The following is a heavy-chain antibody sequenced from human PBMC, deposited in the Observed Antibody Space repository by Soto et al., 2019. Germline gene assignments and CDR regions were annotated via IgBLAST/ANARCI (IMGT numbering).Heavy chain of an antibody. V-gene: IGHV4-61*01. Sequence: QVQLQESGPGLLKPSETLSLTCSVSGDSVSSGFYYWTWIRQAPVKGLEWIGNIYYSGSTEYNPSLTSRVTISVDMSKKQLSLTLTSGTAADSAVYCCARPRVHASGGFESWGQGTTVTVSS. D-gene: IGHD1-1*01. CDR3: ARPRVHASGGFES. CDR2: IYYSGST. CDR1: GDSVSSGFYY. J-gene: IGHJ3*02.